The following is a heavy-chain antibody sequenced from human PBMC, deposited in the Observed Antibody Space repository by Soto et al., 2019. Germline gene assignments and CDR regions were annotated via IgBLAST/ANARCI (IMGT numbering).Heavy chain of an antibody. D-gene: IGHD3-22*01. Sequence: SETLSLTCAVYGGSFSGYYWSWIRQPPGKGLEWIGEINHSGSTNYNPSLKSRVTISVDTSKNQFSLKLSSVTAADTAVYYCARVNFNYYDSSGDYRPHYYYYYGMDVWGKGTTVTVSS. CDR1: GGSFSGYY. V-gene: IGHV4-34*01. CDR2: INHSGST. J-gene: IGHJ6*04. CDR3: ARVNFNYYDSSGDYRPHYYYYYGMDV.